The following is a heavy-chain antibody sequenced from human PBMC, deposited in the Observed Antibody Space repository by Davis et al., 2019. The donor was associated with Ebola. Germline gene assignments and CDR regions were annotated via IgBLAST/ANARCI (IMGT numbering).Heavy chain of an antibody. D-gene: IGHD3-10*01. V-gene: IGHV4-34*01. CDR3: ARMVQGGIDY. CDR2: INHSGST. Sequence: MPSETLSLTCAVYGGSFSGYYWSWIRQPPGKGLEWIGEINHSGSTNYNPSLKSRVTISVDTSKNQFSLKLSSVTAADTAVYNCARMVQGGIDYWGQGTLVTVSS. CDR1: GGSFSGYY. J-gene: IGHJ4*02.